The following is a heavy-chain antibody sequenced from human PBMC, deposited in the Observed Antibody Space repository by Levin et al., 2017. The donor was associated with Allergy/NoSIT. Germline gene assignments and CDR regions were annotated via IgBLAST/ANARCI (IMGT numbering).Heavy chain of an antibody. Sequence: GGSLRLSCKASGGTFSSYAISWVRQAPGQGLEWMGRIIPILGIANYAQKFQGRVTITADKSTSTAYMELSSLRSEDTAVYYCARDQGLYSYGQDYYYYYGMDVWGQGTTVTVSS. D-gene: IGHD5-18*01. CDR3: ARDQGLYSYGQDYYYYYGMDV. J-gene: IGHJ6*02. CDR2: IIPILGIA. V-gene: IGHV1-69*04. CDR1: GGTFSSYA.